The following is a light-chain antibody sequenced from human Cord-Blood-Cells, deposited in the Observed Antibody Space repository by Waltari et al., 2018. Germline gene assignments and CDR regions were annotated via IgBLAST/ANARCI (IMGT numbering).Light chain of an antibody. V-gene: IGKV1-39*01. CDR2: AAS. CDR3: QQSYTTPFT. Sequence: QMTQSPSSLSASVGDSVTLTCRASPSIISYINWYQQKPGKAPNLLIYAASSLQSGVSSRFSCRGSVTDFTLTINRLQPEDFACYYCQQSYTTPFTFGPGTKVDIK. CDR1: PSIISY. J-gene: IGKJ3*01.